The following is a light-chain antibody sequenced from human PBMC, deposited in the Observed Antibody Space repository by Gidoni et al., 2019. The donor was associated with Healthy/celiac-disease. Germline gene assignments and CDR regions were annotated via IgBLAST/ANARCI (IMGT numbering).Light chain of an antibody. V-gene: IGKV3-20*01. CDR1: QSVSSSY. Sequence: ILFTTSPGTLSLSPGERATLSCRASQSVSSSYLPWYQQTPGQAPSLLIDGASSRATSIPHRFSGRGSGTVFTLTSSRVEPEDFAVYYCQQNGSSPQTFXGXTKVEIK. CDR2: GAS. CDR3: QQNGSSPQT. J-gene: IGKJ4*01.